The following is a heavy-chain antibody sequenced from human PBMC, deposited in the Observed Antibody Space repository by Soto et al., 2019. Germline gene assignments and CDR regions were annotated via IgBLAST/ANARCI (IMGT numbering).Heavy chain of an antibody. CDR1: GFTFSSYG. V-gene: IGHV3-33*01. CDR2: IWYDGSNK. Sequence: GGSLRLSCAASGFTFSSYGMHWVRQAPGKGLEWVAVIWYDGSNKYYADSVKGRFTISRDNSKNTLYLQMNSLRAEDTAVYYCAREADYYDSSGLDYWGQGTLVTVSS. J-gene: IGHJ4*02. D-gene: IGHD3-22*01. CDR3: AREADYYDSSGLDY.